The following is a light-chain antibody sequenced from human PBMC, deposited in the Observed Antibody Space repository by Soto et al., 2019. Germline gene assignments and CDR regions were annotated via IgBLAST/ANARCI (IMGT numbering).Light chain of an antibody. CDR2: DAS. CDR1: QSVSSY. Sequence: EIVLTQSPATLSLSPGERATLSCRASQSVSSYLAWYQQKPGQAPRLLIYDASNRATGIPARFSGSGSGTDFTLTISSLEPEDFAVYYCQQRSNRPITFGPGTKVDIK. CDR3: QQRSNRPIT. J-gene: IGKJ3*01. V-gene: IGKV3-11*01.